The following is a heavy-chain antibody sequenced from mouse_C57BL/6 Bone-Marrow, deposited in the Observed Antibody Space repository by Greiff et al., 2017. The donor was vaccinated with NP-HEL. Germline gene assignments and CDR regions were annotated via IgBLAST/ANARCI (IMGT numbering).Heavy chain of an antibody. D-gene: IGHD2-3*01. V-gene: IGHV1-64*01. CDR2: IHPNSGST. J-gene: IGHJ4*01. CDR3: ARRWPLGAMDY. CDR1: GYTFTSYW. Sequence: VQLQQSGAELVKPGASVKLSCKASGYTFTSYWMHWVKQRPGQGLEWIGMIHPNSGSTNYNEKFKSKATLTVDKSSSTAYMQLSSLTSEDSAVYYCARRWPLGAMDYWGQGTSVTVSS.